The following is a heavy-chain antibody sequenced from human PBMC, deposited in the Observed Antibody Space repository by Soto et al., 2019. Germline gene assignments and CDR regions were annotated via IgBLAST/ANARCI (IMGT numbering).Heavy chain of an antibody. J-gene: IGHJ4*02. V-gene: IGHV3-11*06. CDR1: GFTLSDYY. D-gene: IGHD6-6*01. Sequence: GESLKISCAASGFTLSDYYMAWIRQAPGKGLEWVSFISYSSSYTNHADSVKGRFTISRDNARNSLYLQMNSLRAEDTAVYFCARGGVPAAARTFDHWGQGTLVTVSS. CDR2: ISYSSSYT. CDR3: ARGGVPAAARTFDH.